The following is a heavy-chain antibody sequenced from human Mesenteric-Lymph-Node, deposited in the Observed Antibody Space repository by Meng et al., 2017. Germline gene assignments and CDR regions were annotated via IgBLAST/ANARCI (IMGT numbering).Heavy chain of an antibody. CDR3: AKALDSGGYYFERGSDY. V-gene: IGHV3-23*01. D-gene: IGHD3-22*01. J-gene: IGHJ4*02. CDR1: GFTFASHA. Sequence: GESLKISCAASGFTFASHAMSWVRQAPGEGLQWVSSIGGSGRDAYYTGSVKGRFTIPRDNSKNTLYLQMNTLRAEDTAVYYCAKALDSGGYYFERGSDYWGQGTLVTVSS. CDR2: IGGSGRDA.